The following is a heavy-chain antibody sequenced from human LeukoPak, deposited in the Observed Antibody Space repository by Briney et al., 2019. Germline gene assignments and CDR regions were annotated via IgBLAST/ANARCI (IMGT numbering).Heavy chain of an antibody. CDR3: AYDFWSGYYTPLVY. CDR2: ISGSGDNT. D-gene: IGHD3-3*01. CDR1: GFTFRSCA. Sequence: GGSLRLSCAASGFTFRSCAMSWVRQAPGKWLEWVSAISGSGDNTYYADSVRGRFTISRDNSKNTLYLQMSSLRAEDTAIYYCAYDFWSGYYTPLVYWGRGTLVTVSS. J-gene: IGHJ4*02. V-gene: IGHV3-23*01.